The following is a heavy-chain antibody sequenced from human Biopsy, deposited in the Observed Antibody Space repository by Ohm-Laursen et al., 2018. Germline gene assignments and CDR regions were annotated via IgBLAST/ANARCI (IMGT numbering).Heavy chain of an antibody. D-gene: IGHD3-9*01. CDR3: ATKLTGYFHH. CDR2: NITILGTG. Sequence: SVNVSCKPPGATFSNSGVNWVRQAPGQGLEWLGGNITILGTGNYAQKFQDRVTVAADTSTSTATMELRSLRSDDTAGYYCATKLTGYFHHWGQGTLVIVSS. J-gene: IGHJ1*01. CDR1: GATFSNSG. V-gene: IGHV1-69*06.